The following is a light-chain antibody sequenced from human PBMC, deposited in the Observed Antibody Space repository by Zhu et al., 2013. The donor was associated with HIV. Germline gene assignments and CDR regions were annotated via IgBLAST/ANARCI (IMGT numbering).Light chain of an antibody. CDR3: QQRSDWPPSLT. Sequence: DILMTQFPATLSVSPGERATVFCRASQSVRSNLAWYQQKPGQAPRLLIYGASNRATGIPARFSGSGSGTDFTLTISSLEPEDFAVYYCQQRSDWPPSLTFGGGTKVEIK. V-gene: IGKV3-11*01. CDR2: GAS. CDR1: QSVRSN. J-gene: IGKJ4*01.